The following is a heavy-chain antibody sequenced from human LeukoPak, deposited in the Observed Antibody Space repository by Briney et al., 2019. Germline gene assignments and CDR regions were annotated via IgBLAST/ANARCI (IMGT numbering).Heavy chain of an antibody. CDR3: ARDYKYAFDN. CDR1: GFTFSDYS. Sequence: GGSLRLSCAASGFTFSDYSMNWVRQAPGKGREWISYIGIDSGNTNYADSVKGRFTISGDKAKNSLYLQMNSLRVEDTAVYYCARDYKYAFDNWGQGTLVTVSS. J-gene: IGHJ4*02. V-gene: IGHV3-48*01. D-gene: IGHD5-24*01. CDR2: IGIDSGNT.